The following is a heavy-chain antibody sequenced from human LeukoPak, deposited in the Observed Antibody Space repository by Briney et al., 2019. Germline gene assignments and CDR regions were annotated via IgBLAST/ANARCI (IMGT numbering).Heavy chain of an antibody. J-gene: IGHJ4*02. CDR1: GYTLTELS. D-gene: IGHD3-3*01. CDR2: IIPIFGTA. Sequence: SVKVSCKVSGYTLTELSMHWVRQAPGQGLEWMGGIIPIFGTANYAQKLQGRVTMTTDTSTSTAYMELRSLRSDDTAVYYCAREVTIFGADYWGQGTLVTVSS. V-gene: IGHV1-69*05. CDR3: AREVTIFGADY.